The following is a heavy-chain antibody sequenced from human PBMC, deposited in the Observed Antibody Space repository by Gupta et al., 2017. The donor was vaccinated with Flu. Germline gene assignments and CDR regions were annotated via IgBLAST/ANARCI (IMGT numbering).Heavy chain of an antibody. Sequence: DVMLVESGGGVVLPGTSLRLAGLGSGVPSHDSAMHWVRQTPGKGVDWVAGISWNSGYVDFAVAGQLRFNISRDNAENSLYLHMTRLGSEAMALYFCAKDGERTIRYYNGLGVWGRGTSVSVSS. CDR2: ISWNSGYV. CDR1: GVPSHDSA. CDR3: AKDGERTIRYYNGLGV. D-gene: IGHD3-16*02. V-gene: IGHV3-9*02. J-gene: IGHJ6*02.